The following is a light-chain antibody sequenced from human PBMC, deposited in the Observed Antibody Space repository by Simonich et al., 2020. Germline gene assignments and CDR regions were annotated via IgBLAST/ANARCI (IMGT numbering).Light chain of an antibody. J-gene: IGKJ5*01. CDR3: MQSIQLPIT. Sequence: DIVMTQTPLSLSVTPGQPASISCKSSQSLLHSDGKTYLYWYLQKPGQSPQLLIDEVSIRFSGVPDRFRGSGSGTDFTLKISRVEAEDVGVYYCMQSIQLPITFGQGTRLEIK. V-gene: IGKV2D-29*02. CDR1: QSLLHSDGKTY. CDR2: EVS.